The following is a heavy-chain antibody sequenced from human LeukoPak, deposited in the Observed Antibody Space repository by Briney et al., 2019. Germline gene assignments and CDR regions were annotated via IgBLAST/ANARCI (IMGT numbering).Heavy chain of an antibody. CDR1: GYTFTGYY. D-gene: IGHD3-10*01. V-gene: IGHV1-2*02. Sequence: ASVKVSCKASGYTFTGYYMHWVRQAPGQGLEWMGWINPNSGGTNYAQKFQGRVTMTRDTSISTAYMELSRLRSDDTAVYYCARDLTVRGVIITSQYYYYYGMDVWGQGTTVTVSS. CDR2: INPNSGGT. J-gene: IGHJ6*02. CDR3: ARDLTVRGVIITSQYYYYYGMDV.